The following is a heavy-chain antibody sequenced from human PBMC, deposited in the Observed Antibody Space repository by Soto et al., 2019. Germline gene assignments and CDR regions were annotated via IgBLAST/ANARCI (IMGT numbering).Heavy chain of an antibody. V-gene: IGHV4-39*01. Sequence: SETLSLACTVSGGSVSSTNHYWGWIRQPPGKVLEWIGDIYYSGMTRYNPSLKIRVTISVHTSKDQFSLNLTDLTEADTSVYYCPRHGYYYDSTGDYYFLWCQGTQVTAS. CDR1: GGSVSSTNHY. CDR2: IYYSGMT. CDR3: PRHGYYYDSTGDYYFL. D-gene: IGHD3-22*01. J-gene: IGHJ4*02.